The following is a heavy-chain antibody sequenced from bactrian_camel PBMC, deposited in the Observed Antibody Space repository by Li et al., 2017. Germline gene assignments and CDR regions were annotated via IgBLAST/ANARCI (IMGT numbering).Heavy chain of an antibody. CDR2: INRDDAS. D-gene: IGHD4*01. Sequence: HVQLVESGGGSVQAGGSLRLSCKASRYTVYKNCMAWFRQVPGKEREEVASINRDDASFYADSVKGRFTISRDHAENTLYLQMNSLKPEDTAMYLCASDARVHYDSDYDNQCDFGYWGQGTQVTVS. J-gene: IGHJ6*01. CDR1: RYTVYKNC. V-gene: IGHV3S60*01. CDR3: ASDARVHYDSDYDNQCDFGY.